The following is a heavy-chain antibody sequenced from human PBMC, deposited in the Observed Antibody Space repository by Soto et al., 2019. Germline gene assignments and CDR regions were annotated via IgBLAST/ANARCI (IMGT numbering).Heavy chain of an antibody. J-gene: IGHJ3*02. V-gene: IGHV3-33*01. CDR3: ARAKGYGGIPGDAFDI. CDR1: GFTFSSYG. CDR2: IWDYGSNK. D-gene: IGHD4-17*01. Sequence: ESGGGVVQPGRSLRLSCAASGFTFSSYGMHWVRQAPGKGLEWVAVIWDYGSNKYYADSVKGRFTISRDKSKNTLYLQMNRLRAEDTAVYYCARAKGYGGIPGDAFDIWCHGTMVTVSS.